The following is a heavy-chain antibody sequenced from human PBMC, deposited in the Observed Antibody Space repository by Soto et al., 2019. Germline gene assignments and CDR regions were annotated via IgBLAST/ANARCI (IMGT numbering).Heavy chain of an antibody. V-gene: IGHV4-30-4*08. CDR2: IHYSGST. CDR3: ARAGAVLLWFGESSPFDP. D-gene: IGHD3-10*01. Sequence: QVQLQESGPGLVKPSQTLSLTCTVSGGSISSGGYYWSWIRQHPGKGLEWIGYIHYSGSTSYNPSLKSRVTISIDTSKNQFSLKLSSVTAADTAVYYCARAGAVLLWFGESSPFDPWGQGTLVTVSS. J-gene: IGHJ5*02. CDR1: GGSISSGGYY.